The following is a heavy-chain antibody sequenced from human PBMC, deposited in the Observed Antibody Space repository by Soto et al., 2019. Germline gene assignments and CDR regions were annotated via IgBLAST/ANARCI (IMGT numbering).Heavy chain of an antibody. Sequence: SQTLSLTCAISGDSVSSDSAAWSWIRQSPSRGLEWLGRTYYRSKWNNDYAVSVRSRVTINPDTSKNQFSLQLYSLTPEDTAVYYWAAFSWFGGRDVGAQGPPFTVSS. D-gene: IGHD3-3*02. V-gene: IGHV6-1*01. CDR2: TYYRSKWNN. CDR3: AAFSWFGGRDV. CDR1: GDSVSSDSAA. J-gene: IGHJ6*02.